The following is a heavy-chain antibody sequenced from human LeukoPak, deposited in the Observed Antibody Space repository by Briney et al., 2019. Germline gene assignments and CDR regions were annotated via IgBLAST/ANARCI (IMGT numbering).Heavy chain of an antibody. Sequence: PGGSLRLSCAASGFTFSSYAMSWVRQAPGKGLEWVSYISSSSSTIYYADSVKGRFTISRDNAKNSLYLQMNSLRAEDTAVYYCARGDYGGNSPDTVDYWGQGTLVTVSS. CDR3: ARGDYGGNSPDTVDY. V-gene: IGHV3-48*04. J-gene: IGHJ4*02. CDR2: ISSSSSTI. D-gene: IGHD4-23*01. CDR1: GFTFSSYA.